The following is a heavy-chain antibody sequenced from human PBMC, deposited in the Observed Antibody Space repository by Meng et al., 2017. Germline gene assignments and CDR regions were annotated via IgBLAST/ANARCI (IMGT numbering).Heavy chain of an antibody. Sequence: QGQLVKSGCELRKPGASGKVSCKAAGYTFTSYAMNWVRPAPGQGLEWMGWINTNTGNPTYAQGFTGRFVFSLDTSVSTAYLQISSLKAEDTAVYYCARMGIAVAGTLGWEDYWGQGTLVTVSS. V-gene: IGHV7-4-1*02. J-gene: IGHJ4*02. D-gene: IGHD6-19*01. CDR2: INTNTGNP. CDR3: ARMGIAVAGTLGWEDY. CDR1: GYTFTSYA.